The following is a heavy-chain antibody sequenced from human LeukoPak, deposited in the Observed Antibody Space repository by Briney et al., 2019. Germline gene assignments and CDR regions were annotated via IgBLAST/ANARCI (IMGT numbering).Heavy chain of an antibody. V-gene: IGHV1-2*02. J-gene: IGHJ6*03. CDR2: INPNSGGT. D-gene: IGHD5-18*01. CDR1: GYTFTGYY. Sequence: ASVKVSCKASGYTFTGYYMHWVRQAPGQGLEWMGWINPNSGGTNYAQKLQGRVTMTTDTSTSTAYMELRSLRSDDTAVYYCARVRGGYSYGPHYYYYMDVWGKGTTVTVSS. CDR3: ARVRGGYSYGPHYYYYMDV.